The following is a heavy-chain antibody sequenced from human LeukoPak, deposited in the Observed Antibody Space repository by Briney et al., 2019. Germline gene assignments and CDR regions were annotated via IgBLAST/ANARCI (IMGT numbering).Heavy chain of an antibody. CDR3: ARRSAAKDAFDI. D-gene: IGHD6-25*01. CDR1: GFTFSSYG. J-gene: IGHJ3*02. Sequence: GGSLRLSCAASGFTFSSYGMHWVRQAPGKGLVWVSRINSDGGSTSYTDSVKGRFTISRDNAKNTLYLQMNSLRAEDTAVYYCARRSAAKDAFDIWGQGTKVTVSS. V-gene: IGHV3-74*01. CDR2: INSDGGST.